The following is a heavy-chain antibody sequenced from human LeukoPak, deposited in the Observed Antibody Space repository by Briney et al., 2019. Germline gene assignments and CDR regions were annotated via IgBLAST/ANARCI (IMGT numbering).Heavy chain of an antibody. Sequence: GGSLRLSCAASGFTFSSYEMNWVRQAPGKGLEWVSYISSSGSTIYYADSVKGRFTISRDNAKNSLYLQMNSLRAEDTAVYYCANRARRGVARTYYYDSSGYLDYWGQGTLVTVSS. J-gene: IGHJ4*02. D-gene: IGHD3-22*01. V-gene: IGHV3-48*03. CDR2: ISSSGSTI. CDR1: GFTFSSYE. CDR3: ANRARRGVARTYYYDSSGYLDY.